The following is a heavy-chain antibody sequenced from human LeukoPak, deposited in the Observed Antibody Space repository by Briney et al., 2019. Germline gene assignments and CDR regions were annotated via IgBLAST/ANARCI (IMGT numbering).Heavy chain of an antibody. Sequence: PGGSLRLSCAASGFTFSSYEMNWVRQAPGKGLEWVAYISNSGSIIHYADSVKGRFTISRDNAKNSLYLQMNTLRAEDTAVYYCASGYSYGGWDYWGQGTLVTVSS. V-gene: IGHV3-48*03. CDR2: ISNSGSII. J-gene: IGHJ4*02. CDR3: ASGYSYGGWDY. CDR1: GFTFSSYE. D-gene: IGHD5-18*01.